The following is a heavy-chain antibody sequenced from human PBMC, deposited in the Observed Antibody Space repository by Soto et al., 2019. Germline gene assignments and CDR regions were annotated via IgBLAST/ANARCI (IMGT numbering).Heavy chain of an antibody. CDR2: IYSAGST. D-gene: IGHD3-3*01. CDR3: ARGYDSQAIVYYYGMDV. CDR1: GFIVSSNY. Sequence: GGSLRLSCAASGFIVSSNYMSWVRQAPGKGLEWVSVIYSAGSTYYADSVKGRFTISRDNSKNTVYLQMNSLRAEDTAVYYCARGYDSQAIVYYYGMDVWGQGTTVTVSS. V-gene: IGHV3-53*01. J-gene: IGHJ6*02.